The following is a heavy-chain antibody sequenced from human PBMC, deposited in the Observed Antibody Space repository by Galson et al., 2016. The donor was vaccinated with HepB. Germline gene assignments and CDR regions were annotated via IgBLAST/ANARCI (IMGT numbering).Heavy chain of an antibody. J-gene: IGHJ6*02. CDR3: ASIGSLWTNGLDV. CDR2: FYFNGGT. CDR1: GGPVSTFY. Sequence: ETLSLTCTVSGGPVSTFYWYWIRQPPGKGLEWIGYFYFNGGTNYNPSLKSRVTLSVDTSKNEFSLRLTSVTVADTAVYFCASIGSLWTNGLDVWGQGTTVAVAS. D-gene: IGHD3/OR15-3a*01. V-gene: IGHV4-4*09.